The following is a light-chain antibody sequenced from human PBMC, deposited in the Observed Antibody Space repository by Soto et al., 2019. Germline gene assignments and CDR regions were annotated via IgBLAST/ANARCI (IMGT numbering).Light chain of an antibody. CDR2: NAS. CDR3: QQYNSYPFT. Sequence: DIQMTQSPSTLSASVGDRVTISCRASQSVSGWLAWYQQKPGKAPNLLIYNASSLDTGVPSRFSGSGSGTDFTLTISRLQPDDFATYYCQQYNSYPFTFGPGTKVDIK. J-gene: IGKJ3*01. V-gene: IGKV1-5*03. CDR1: QSVSGW.